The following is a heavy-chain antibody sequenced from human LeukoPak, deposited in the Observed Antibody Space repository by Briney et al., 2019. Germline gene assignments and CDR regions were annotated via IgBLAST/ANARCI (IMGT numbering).Heavy chain of an antibody. CDR3: ARERDDDPFDI. CDR2: ISAGSGNT. CDR1: GDSSRTNA. Sequence: GALVRVSCKASGDSSRTNAIVWLRQAPGQRPEWMGWISAGSGNTKYSQKFQDRVTLTRDTVASTVYMDLSSLRPEDTAVYFCARERDDDPFDIWGQGTLVTVSS. J-gene: IGHJ3*02. V-gene: IGHV1-3*01. D-gene: IGHD1-1*01.